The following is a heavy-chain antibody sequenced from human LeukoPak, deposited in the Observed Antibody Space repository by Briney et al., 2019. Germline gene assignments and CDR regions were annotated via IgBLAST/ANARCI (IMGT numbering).Heavy chain of an antibody. J-gene: IGHJ5*02. V-gene: IGHV4-4*07. Sequence: SETLSLTCAVSGGSISSYYWNWIRQPAGKGLEWIWRIYASGSTNNPSLKSRVTMSLDTSKNQFSLKLSCVTATDTAVYYCARWDEFWSGYFSRRNWFDPWGQGTLVTVSS. CDR1: GGSISSYY. D-gene: IGHD3-3*01. CDR3: ARWDEFWSGYFSRRNWFDP. CDR2: IYASGST.